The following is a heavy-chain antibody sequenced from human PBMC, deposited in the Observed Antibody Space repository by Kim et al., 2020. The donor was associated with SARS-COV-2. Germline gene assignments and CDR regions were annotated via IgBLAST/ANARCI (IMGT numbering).Heavy chain of an antibody. V-gene: IGHV3-9*01. CDR2: ISRSGGGI. CDR1: GFTFDDYA. D-gene: IGHD3-10*01. J-gene: IGHJ4*02. Sequence: GGSLRLSCATSGFTFDDYAMHWVRQAPGKGLEWVSGISRSGGGICYADSVKGRFTISRDNAKNTLYLQMNSLRAEDTALYYCAKAEVWFVSHVYYCCQGT. CDR3: AKAEVWFVSHVYY.